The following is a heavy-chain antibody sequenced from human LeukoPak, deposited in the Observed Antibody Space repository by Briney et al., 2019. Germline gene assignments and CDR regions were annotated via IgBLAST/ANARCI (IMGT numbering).Heavy chain of an antibody. CDR2: ISAYNGNT. Sequence: ASVKVSCKASGYTFTSYGISWVRQAPGQGREWMGWISAYNGNTNYAQKLQGRVTMTTDTSTSTAYMELRSLRSDDKAVYYCARALYCTNGVCYSLAFDIWGQRTMVTVSS. D-gene: IGHD2-8*01. CDR1: GYTFTSYG. CDR3: ARALYCTNGVCYSLAFDI. V-gene: IGHV1-18*01. J-gene: IGHJ3*02.